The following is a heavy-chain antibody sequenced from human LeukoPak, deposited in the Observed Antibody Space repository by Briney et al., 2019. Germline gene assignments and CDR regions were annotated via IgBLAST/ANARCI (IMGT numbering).Heavy chain of an antibody. CDR2: ISSGTGSYI. J-gene: IGHJ4*02. CDR3: ARVSSGSYYDSSGYSH. CDR1: GFSFSSYS. Sequence: GGSLRLSCVASGFSFSSYSMNWVRQAPGKGLEWVSTISSGTGSYIYYADSVRGRFTISRDNAKNSLYLQMNSLRAEDTALYYCARVSSGSYYDSSGYSHWGQGTLVTVSS. V-gene: IGHV3-21*04. D-gene: IGHD3-22*01.